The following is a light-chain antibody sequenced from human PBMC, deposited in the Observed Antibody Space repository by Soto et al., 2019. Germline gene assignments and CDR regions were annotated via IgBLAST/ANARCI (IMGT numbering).Light chain of an antibody. V-gene: IGLV3-21*02. J-gene: IGLJ1*01. CDR3: QVWDSTSDHYV. Sequence: SYHPCQPPSVSVAPGQTSRIPCGGDNIGSKSVYWYQQKPGQAPVVVVYDGSDRPSGIPERFSGSNSGTTATLTISRVEAGDEADYFCQVWDSTSDHYVFGAGTTVTVL. CDR1: NIGSKS. CDR2: DGS.